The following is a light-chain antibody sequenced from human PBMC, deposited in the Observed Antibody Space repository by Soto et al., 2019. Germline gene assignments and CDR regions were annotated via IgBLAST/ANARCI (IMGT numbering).Light chain of an antibody. J-gene: IGKJ3*01. CDR2: DAS. CDR1: QSISRS. CDR3: QQRSNWPPGIT. Sequence: EIVLTQSPAILSVSPGERATLSCRASQSISRSLAWYQQKPGQAPRLLISDASTRATGIPARFSGSGSGTEFTLTISSLQSEDFALYYCQQRSNWPPGITFGPGTKVDIK. V-gene: IGKV3-15*01.